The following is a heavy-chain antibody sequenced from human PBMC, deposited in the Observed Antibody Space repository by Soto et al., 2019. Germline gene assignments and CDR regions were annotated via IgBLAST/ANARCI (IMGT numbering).Heavy chain of an antibody. Sequence: QVQLQQWRAGLLKPSETLSLTCAVYGGFVSSGNYYWSWLRQPPGKGLEWIGEMSHSGGTHFNPSLTSRVTMSVDTSKNQFSLKMSSVTAADTALYYCARVERGTATTGVDAFDIWGPGTMVIVSS. CDR3: ARVERGTATTGVDAFDI. D-gene: IGHD1-1*01. CDR1: GGFVSSGNYY. J-gene: IGHJ3*02. V-gene: IGHV4-34*01. CDR2: MSHSGGT.